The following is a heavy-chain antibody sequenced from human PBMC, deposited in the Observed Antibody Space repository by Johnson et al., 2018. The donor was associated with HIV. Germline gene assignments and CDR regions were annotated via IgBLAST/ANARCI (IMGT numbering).Heavy chain of an antibody. CDR1: GFTFSSYD. J-gene: IGHJ3*02. V-gene: IGHV3-13*01. D-gene: IGHD2-8*01. CDR2: IGTAGDT. Sequence: VQLVESGGGLVQPGGSLRLSCAASGFTFSSYDMHWVRQATGKGLEWVSAIGTAGDTYYPGSVKGRFTISRENAKNSLYLQMNSLRAGDTAVYYCARVTNSEAFEIWGQGTMVTVSS. CDR3: ARVTNSEAFEI.